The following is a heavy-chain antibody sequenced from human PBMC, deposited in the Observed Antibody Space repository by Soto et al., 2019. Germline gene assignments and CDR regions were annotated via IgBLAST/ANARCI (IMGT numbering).Heavy chain of an antibody. V-gene: IGHV3-23*01. CDR3: AKDGEGGYYYDPSGYYYIPYFDY. CDR1: GFTFSSYA. D-gene: IGHD3-22*01. J-gene: IGHJ4*02. CDR2: ISGSGGST. Sequence: GGSLRLSCAASGFTFSSYAMSWVRQAPGKGLEWVSAISGSGGSTYHADSVKGRFTIPRDNSKNTLYLQMNSLRAEDTAVYYCAKDGEGGYYYDPSGYYYIPYFDYWGQGTLVTVSS.